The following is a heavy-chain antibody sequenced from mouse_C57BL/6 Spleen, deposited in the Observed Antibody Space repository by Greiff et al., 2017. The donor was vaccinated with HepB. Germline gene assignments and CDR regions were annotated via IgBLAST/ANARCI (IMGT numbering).Heavy chain of an antibody. CDR3: AREANWVYFDY. V-gene: IGHV1-4*01. J-gene: IGHJ2*01. Sequence: VQLQQSGAELARPGASVKMSCKASGYTFTSYTMHWVNQRPGQGLEWIGYINPSSGYTKYNQKFKDKATLTADKSSSTAYMQLSSLTSEDSAVYYCAREANWVYFDYWGQGTTLTVSS. D-gene: IGHD4-1*01. CDR2: INPSSGYT. CDR1: GYTFTSYT.